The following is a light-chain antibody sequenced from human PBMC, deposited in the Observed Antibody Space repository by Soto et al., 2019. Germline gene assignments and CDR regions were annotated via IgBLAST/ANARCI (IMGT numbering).Light chain of an antibody. CDR1: QPIGTS. CDR3: LQGYNTFWT. V-gene: IGKV1-39*01. Sequence: DIQMTQSPSSLSASVGDSVTVTCRASQPIGTSLHWYQQRAGKAPKVLISSASRLQSGVSSRFSGSGSGTHFTLTISSLRHEDSATYYCLQGYNTFWTFGQGTKVEIK. J-gene: IGKJ1*01. CDR2: SAS.